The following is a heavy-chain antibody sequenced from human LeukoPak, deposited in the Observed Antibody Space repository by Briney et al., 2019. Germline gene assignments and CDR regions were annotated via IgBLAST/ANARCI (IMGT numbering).Heavy chain of an antibody. CDR3: ARVVDYGDYIGY. D-gene: IGHD4-17*01. V-gene: IGHV1-46*03. Sequence: ASVKVSCKVSGYTFTDYYMHWVQQAPGKGLEWMGIINPSGGSTSYAQKFQGRVTMTRDTSTSTVYMELSSLRSEDTAVYYCARVVDYGDYIGYWGQGTLVTVSS. CDR1: GYTFTDYY. CDR2: INPSGGST. J-gene: IGHJ4*02.